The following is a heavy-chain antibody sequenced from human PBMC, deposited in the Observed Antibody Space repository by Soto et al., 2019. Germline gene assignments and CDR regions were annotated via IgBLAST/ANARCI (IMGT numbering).Heavy chain of an antibody. CDR2: ISGSGGST. CDR1: GFTFSSYA. V-gene: IGHV3-23*01. CDR3: AKGIGDGPYYDFWSGYRAGYFDY. D-gene: IGHD3-3*01. Sequence: GGSLRLSCAASGFTFSSYAMSWVRQAPGKGLEWVSAISGSGGSTYYADSVKGRFTISRDNSKNTLYLQMNSLRAEDTAVYYCAKGIGDGPYYDFWSGYRAGYFDYWGQRTLVTVSS. J-gene: IGHJ4*02.